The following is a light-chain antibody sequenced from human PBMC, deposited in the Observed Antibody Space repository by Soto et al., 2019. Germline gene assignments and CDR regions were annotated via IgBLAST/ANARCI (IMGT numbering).Light chain of an antibody. CDR1: SSDVGGYNY. Sequence: QSVLTQPASVSGSPGQSITISCTGTSSDVGGYNYVSWYQQHPGKAPKLMVYDVRNRPSGVSNRFSGSKSGNTASLTISGLQAEDEADYYCSSYTSTSTYVFGGGTKVTVL. CDR3: SSYTSTSTYV. J-gene: IGLJ1*01. V-gene: IGLV2-14*01. CDR2: DVR.